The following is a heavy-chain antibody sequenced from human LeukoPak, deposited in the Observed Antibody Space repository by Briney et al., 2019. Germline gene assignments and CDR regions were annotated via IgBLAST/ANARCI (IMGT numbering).Heavy chain of an antibody. J-gene: IGHJ4*02. CDR3: AKAASYDFWSGYPNFDY. CDR1: GFTFSSYA. Sequence: GGSLRLSSAASGFTFSSYAMSWVRQAPGKGLEWVSAISGSGGSTYYADSVKGRFTISRDNSKNTLYLQMNSLRAEDTAVYYCAKAASYDFWSGYPNFDYWGQGTLVTVSS. CDR2: ISGSGGST. V-gene: IGHV3-23*01. D-gene: IGHD3-3*01.